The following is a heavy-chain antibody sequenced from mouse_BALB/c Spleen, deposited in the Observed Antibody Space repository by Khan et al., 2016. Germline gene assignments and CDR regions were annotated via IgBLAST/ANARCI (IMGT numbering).Heavy chain of an antibody. CDR2: IYPGAGDT. CDR1: GYAFSSYW. D-gene: IGHD2-2*01. V-gene: IGHV1-80*01. Sequence: QVQLKESGAELVRPGSSVKISCKASGYAFSSYWMNWVKQRPGQGLEWIGQIYPGAGDTNYNGKFKGKATLTADKSSSTAYMQLSSLTSEDSAVYFCAREGYGYDTFAYWGQGTLVTVSA. J-gene: IGHJ3*01. CDR3: AREGYGYDTFAY.